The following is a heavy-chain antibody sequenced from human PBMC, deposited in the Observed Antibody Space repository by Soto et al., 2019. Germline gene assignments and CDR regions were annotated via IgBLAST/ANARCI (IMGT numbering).Heavy chain of an antibody. CDR3: ARPHSNYPTSWFDP. CDR2: IWYDGSNK. V-gene: IGHV3-33*01. CDR1: GLTFSSYG. Sequence: WGSLRLSCAACGLTFSSYGMHWVRQAPGKGLEWVAVIWYDGSNKYYADSVKGRFTISRDNSKNTLYLQMNSLRAEDTAVYYCARPHSNYPTSWFDPWGQGTLVTVSS. J-gene: IGHJ5*02. D-gene: IGHD4-4*01.